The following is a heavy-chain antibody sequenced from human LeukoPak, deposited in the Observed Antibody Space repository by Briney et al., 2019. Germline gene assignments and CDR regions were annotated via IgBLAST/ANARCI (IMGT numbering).Heavy chain of an antibody. CDR1: GFNFNNYW. Sequence: PGGSLRLSCAASGFNFNNYWMSWLRQAPGKGLEWVANIKDDGSEEYYVDSVKGRFTIVRDNAYNSLYLQMNSLRVEDTAVYYCTSWGDTTAEYFQRWGQGTLVTVSS. V-gene: IGHV3-7*01. D-gene: IGHD2-21*02. J-gene: IGHJ1*01. CDR3: TSWGDTTAEYFQR. CDR2: IKDDGSEE.